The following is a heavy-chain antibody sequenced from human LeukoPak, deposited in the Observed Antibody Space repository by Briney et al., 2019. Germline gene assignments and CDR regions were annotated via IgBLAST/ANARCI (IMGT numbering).Heavy chain of an antibody. Sequence: PSETLSLTCSVTGGSISTKYWSWLRQPPGKALEWLGYISYSGSTNSNPSLKSRVTISIDTSKNQFSLRLSSVTAADTAVYYCARHEPYYLPRGFDPWGQGTLVTVSS. CDR2: ISYSGST. CDR3: ARHEPYYLPRGFDP. V-gene: IGHV4-59*08. CDR1: GGSISTKY. J-gene: IGHJ5*02. D-gene: IGHD3-10*01.